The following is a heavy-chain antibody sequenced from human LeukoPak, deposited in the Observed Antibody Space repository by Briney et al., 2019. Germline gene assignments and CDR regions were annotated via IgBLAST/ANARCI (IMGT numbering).Heavy chain of an antibody. Sequence: GGSLRLSCTASRFTFSDYGMHWVRQAPGKGLEWVAFISYDGSNKYYADSVKGRFTISRDNSKNTLYLQMNSLRAEDTAVYYCAKELDYGGNSPFHYWGQGTLVTASS. J-gene: IGHJ4*02. V-gene: IGHV3-30*18. D-gene: IGHD4-23*01. CDR2: ISYDGSNK. CDR3: AKELDYGGNSPFHY. CDR1: RFTFSDYG.